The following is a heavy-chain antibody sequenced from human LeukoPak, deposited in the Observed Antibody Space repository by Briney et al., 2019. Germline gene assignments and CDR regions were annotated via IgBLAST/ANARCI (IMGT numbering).Heavy chain of an antibody. J-gene: IGHJ5*02. D-gene: IGHD3-22*01. CDR1: GGSISSYY. Sequence: SETLSLTCTVSGGSISSYYWSWIRQPAGKGLEWIGRIYTSGSTNYNPSLKSRVTMSVDTSKNKFSLKLSSVTAADTAVYYCARDGGDSSGFYNWFDPWGQGTLVTVSS. CDR3: ARDGGDSSGFYNWFDP. V-gene: IGHV4-4*07. CDR2: IYTSGST.